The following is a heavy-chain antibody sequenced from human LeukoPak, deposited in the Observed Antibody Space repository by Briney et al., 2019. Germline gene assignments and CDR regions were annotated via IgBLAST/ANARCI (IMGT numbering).Heavy chain of an antibody. D-gene: IGHD5-18*01. CDR1: GFTFSHYW. CDR2: IKQYESEK. Sequence: GGSLTLSCAASGFTFSHYWMSWLRQAPGKGLELLANIKQYESEKYYVDSGKGRFTIARDNAKNSLYLQMNSLRAEDTALYYCATHRGYSYGTAEDFDYWGQGTLVTASS. J-gene: IGHJ4*02. CDR3: ATHRGYSYGTAEDFDY. V-gene: IGHV3-7*01.